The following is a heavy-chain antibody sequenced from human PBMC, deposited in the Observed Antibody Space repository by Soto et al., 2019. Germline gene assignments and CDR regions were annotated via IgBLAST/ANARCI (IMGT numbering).Heavy chain of an antibody. Sequence: QVQLAQSANEVKKPGASVRVSCKAAGYTFIRYGIAWVRQAPGQGLEWMGWISPYNDYTVYAQKFQGRVSMTADTYTRTVYMKLRGRKADDTAVYYCARGGYYDNSCGKLSHYGLDVWGQGTSVSVSS. CDR1: GYTFIRYG. V-gene: IGHV1-18*01. CDR3: ARGGYYDNSCGKLSHYGLDV. J-gene: IGHJ6*02. D-gene: IGHD3-16*01. CDR2: ISPYNDYT.